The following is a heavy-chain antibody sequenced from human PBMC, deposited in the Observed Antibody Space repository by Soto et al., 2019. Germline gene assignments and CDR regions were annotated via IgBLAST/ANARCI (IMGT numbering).Heavy chain of an antibody. CDR2: IDPDDSHT. Sequence: EVQLVQSGAEVKNPGESLRISCQGSGYSFTKFWISWVRQMPGQGLEWMGKIDPDDSHTDYSPSFQGHVTLSGDKSIRSVYLEWSSLKATDSGTYYCARHGAVASDREVTGTDAFNVWGQGPVVTVSS. CDR3: ARHGAVASDREVTGTDAFNV. J-gene: IGHJ3*01. CDR1: GYSFTKFW. V-gene: IGHV5-10-1*03. D-gene: IGHD6-19*01.